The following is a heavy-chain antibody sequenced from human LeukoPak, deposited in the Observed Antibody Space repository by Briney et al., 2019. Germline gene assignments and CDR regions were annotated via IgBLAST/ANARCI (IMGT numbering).Heavy chain of an antibody. V-gene: IGHV3-48*04. CDR1: GFTFSSYS. Sequence: GGSLRLSCAASGFTFSSYSMNWVRQAPGKGLEWVSYISSSSSTIYYADSVKGRFTISRDNAKNSLYPQMNSLRAEDTAVYYCARDWGICSSGAFDPWGQGTLVTVSS. J-gene: IGHJ5*02. CDR2: ISSSSSTI. CDR3: ARDWGICSSGAFDP. D-gene: IGHD2-21*01.